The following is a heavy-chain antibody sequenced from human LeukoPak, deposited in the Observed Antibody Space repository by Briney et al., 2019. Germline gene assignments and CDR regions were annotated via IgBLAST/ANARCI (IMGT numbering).Heavy chain of an antibody. CDR2: INNKTDGGTT. V-gene: IGHV3-15*01. CDR3: TTEAAAADY. J-gene: IGHJ4*02. D-gene: IGHD2-2*01. Sequence: PGGSLRLSCAASVFTFSNAWMSWVRQAPGKGLEWVGRINNKTDGGTTDYAAPVKGRFNISRDDSKNTLDLQMNILKTEDTAVYYCTTEAAAADYWGQGTLVTVSS. CDR1: VFTFSNAW.